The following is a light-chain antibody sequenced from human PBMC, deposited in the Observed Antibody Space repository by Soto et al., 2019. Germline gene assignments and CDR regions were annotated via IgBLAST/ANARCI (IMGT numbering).Light chain of an antibody. V-gene: IGKV3-15*01. Sequence: ETVMPPSPATMSLSPGERAPLYGRASQSVSSNLAWYQQKPGQAPRLIIYGASTRATGVTSRFSGSGSGKEFTFTISSLQYEDFALYYCLKYNDWATTCGHGTKG. J-gene: IGKJ1*01. CDR2: GAS. CDR3: LKYNDWATT. CDR1: QSVSSN.